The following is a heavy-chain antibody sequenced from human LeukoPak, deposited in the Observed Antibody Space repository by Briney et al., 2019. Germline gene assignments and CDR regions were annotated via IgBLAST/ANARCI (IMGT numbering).Heavy chain of an antibody. D-gene: IGHD2-2*01. CDR3: ARGRFSGEYHLLGDYFDY. Sequence: GRSLRLSCPASGLTFSIYSMHWVRQAPGKGLEWVAVISDDGSNKYFADSVRGRFAISRDNSNSILYLQMNSLRADDTALYYCARGRFSGEYHLLGDYFDYWGQGTLVTVSS. V-gene: IGHV3-30*09. CDR2: ISDDGSNK. J-gene: IGHJ4*02. CDR1: GLTFSIYS.